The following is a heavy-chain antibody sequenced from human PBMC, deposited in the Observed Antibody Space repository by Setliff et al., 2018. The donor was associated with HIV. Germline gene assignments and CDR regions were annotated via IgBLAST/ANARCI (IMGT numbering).Heavy chain of an antibody. CDR1: GYTFTSYG. CDR3: ARAGGGATDQAFDI. V-gene: IGHV1-18*03. Sequence: ASVKVSCKASGYTFTSYGISWVRQAPGQGLEWMGWISAYTANTNYAQNLQGRVTLTTDTSTSTAYMELSSQRSEDIDVYYCARAGGGATDQAFDIWGQGTMVTVSS. J-gene: IGHJ3*02. CDR2: ISAYTANT. D-gene: IGHD2-2*01.